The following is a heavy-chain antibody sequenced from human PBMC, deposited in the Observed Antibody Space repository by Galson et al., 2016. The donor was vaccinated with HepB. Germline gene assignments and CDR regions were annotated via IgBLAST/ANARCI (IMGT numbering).Heavy chain of an antibody. Sequence: SLRLSCAASGFTFSSYAMHWVRQAPGKGLEWVAVISYDGSNKYYADSVKGRFTISRDNSKNTLYLHMNSLRAEDTAVYYCARDWLICWRYDFWSGRSPTPPDYWGQGTLVTVSS. CDR1: GFTFSSYA. CDR2: ISYDGSNK. V-gene: IGHV3-30-3*01. J-gene: IGHJ4*02. CDR3: ARDWLICWRYDFWSGRSPTPPDY. D-gene: IGHD3-3*01.